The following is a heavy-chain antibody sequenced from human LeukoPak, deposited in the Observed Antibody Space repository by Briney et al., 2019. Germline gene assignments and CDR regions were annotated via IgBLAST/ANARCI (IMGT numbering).Heavy chain of an antibody. V-gene: IGHV4-30-4*08. Sequence: SQTLSLTCTVSGGSISSGDYYWSWIRQPPGKGLEWIGYIYYSGSTYYNPSLKSRVTISVDTSKNQFSLKLSSVTAADTAVYYCARHERDIVVVVAATSYFDYWGQGTLVTVSS. CDR2: IYYSGST. J-gene: IGHJ4*02. CDR3: ARHERDIVVVVAATSYFDY. CDR1: GGSISSGDYY. D-gene: IGHD2-15*01.